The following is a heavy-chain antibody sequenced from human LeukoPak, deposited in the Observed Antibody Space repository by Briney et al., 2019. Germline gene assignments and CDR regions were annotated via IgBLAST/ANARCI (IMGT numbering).Heavy chain of an antibody. CDR2: IYTSGST. V-gene: IGHV4-4*07. Sequence: SETLSLTCTVSGGSISSYYWSWIRQPAGKGLEWIGRIYTSGSTNYNSSLKSRVTMSVDTSKNQFSLKLSSVTAADTAVYYCARELWSGYYTAMFFGPWGQGTLVTVSS. CDR3: ARELWSGYYTAMFFGP. CDR1: GGSISSYY. D-gene: IGHD3-3*01. J-gene: IGHJ5*02.